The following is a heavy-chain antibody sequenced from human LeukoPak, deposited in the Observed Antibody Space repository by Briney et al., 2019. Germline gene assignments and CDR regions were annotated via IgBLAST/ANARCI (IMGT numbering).Heavy chain of an antibody. CDR1: GGSISSSSYY. D-gene: IGHD3-22*01. V-gene: IGHV4-39*02. CDR2: IYYSGST. CDR3: ARDGDSSGYYYHF. J-gene: IGHJ4*02. Sequence: SETLSLTCTVSGGSISSSSYYWGWIRQPPGKGLEWLGSIYYSGSTYYNPSLKSRVTISVDTSKNQFSLKLSSVTAADTAVYYCARDGDSSGYYYHFWGQGTLDTVSS.